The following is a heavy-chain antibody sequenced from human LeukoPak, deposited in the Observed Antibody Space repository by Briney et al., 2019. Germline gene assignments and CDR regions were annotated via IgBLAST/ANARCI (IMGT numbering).Heavy chain of an antibody. V-gene: IGHV4-31*03. D-gene: IGHD5-18*01. Sequence: SETLSLTCTVSGGSISSGGYYWSWIRQHPGKGLEWIGYIYYSGSTYYNPSLKSRVTISVDTSKNQFSLKLSSVTAADTAVYYCARGANTAMVTLDYWGQGTLVTVSS. CDR3: ARGANTAMVTLDY. CDR2: IYYSGST. J-gene: IGHJ4*02. CDR1: GGSISSGGYY.